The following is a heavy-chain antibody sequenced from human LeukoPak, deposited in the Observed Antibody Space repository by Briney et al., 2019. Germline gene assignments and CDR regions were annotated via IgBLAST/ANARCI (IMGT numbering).Heavy chain of an antibody. CDR1: GFNFMNNA. V-gene: IGHV3-23*01. D-gene: IGHD1-26*01. CDR2: ISESGDTT. CDR3: ECGSSRPDY. J-gene: IGHJ4*02. Sequence: PGGSLLLSCAVSGFNFMNNAMTWVRQARGKGLEWVSSISESGDTTYYAHSVKGRFTISRDNTKNTLYLHMNSLRVEDAAVYYCECGSSRPDYWGQGTLVTVSS.